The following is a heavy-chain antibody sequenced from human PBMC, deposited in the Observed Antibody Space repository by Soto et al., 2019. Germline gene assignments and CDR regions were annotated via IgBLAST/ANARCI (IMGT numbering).Heavy chain of an antibody. D-gene: IGHD3-3*01. Sequence: SETLSLTCTVSGGSISSYYWSWIRQPPGKGPEWIGYIYYSGSTNYNPSLKSRVTISVDTTKNQFSLKLSSVTAADTAVYYCANGMSGDYWGQGTLVTVSS. CDR3: ANGMSGDY. J-gene: IGHJ4*02. CDR1: GGSISSYY. V-gene: IGHV4-59*01. CDR2: IYYSGST.